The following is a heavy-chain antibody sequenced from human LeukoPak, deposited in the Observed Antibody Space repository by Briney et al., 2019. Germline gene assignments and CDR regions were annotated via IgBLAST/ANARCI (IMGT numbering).Heavy chain of an antibody. CDR1: GFTFSSYA. CDR2: ISYDGSNK. J-gene: IGHJ4*02. V-gene: IGHV3-30-3*01. CDR3: AKDDYGSGIYYFDY. D-gene: IGHD3-10*01. Sequence: GGSLRLSCAASGFTFSSYAMHWVRQAPGKGLEWVAVISYDGSNKYYADSVKGRFTISRDNSKNTLYLQMNSLRAEDTAVYYCAKDDYGSGIYYFDYWGQGTLVTVSS.